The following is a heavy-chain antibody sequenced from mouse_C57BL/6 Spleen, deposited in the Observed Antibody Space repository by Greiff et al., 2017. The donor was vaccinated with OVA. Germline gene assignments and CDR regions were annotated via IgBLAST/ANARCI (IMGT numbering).Heavy chain of an antibody. Sequence: VQLQQSGAELVKPGASVKMSCKASGYTFTSYWITWVKQRPGQGLEWIGDIYPGSGSTNYNEKFKSKATLTVDTSSSTAYMQLSSLTSEDSAVYYCARIGTTVVPWYFDVWGTGTTVTVSS. D-gene: IGHD1-1*01. CDR2: IYPGSGST. J-gene: IGHJ1*03. V-gene: IGHV1-55*01. CDR1: GYTFTSYW. CDR3: ARIGTTVVPWYFDV.